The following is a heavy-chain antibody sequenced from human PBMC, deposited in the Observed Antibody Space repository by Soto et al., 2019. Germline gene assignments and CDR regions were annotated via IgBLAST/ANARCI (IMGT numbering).Heavy chain of an antibody. CDR1: GYTFTNNA. CDR3: ARRAYSSDSGSYFDY. V-gene: IGHV1-46*03. CDR2: VNPSTGNT. Sequence: AASVKVSCKASGYTFTNNAMHWVRHAPGQGHEWMGVVNPSTGNTGYAQRFQGRVTMTRDASTSTVYMELSSLRSEDTAVYYCARRAYSSDSGSYFDYWGQGALVTVSS. D-gene: IGHD3-10*01. J-gene: IGHJ4*02.